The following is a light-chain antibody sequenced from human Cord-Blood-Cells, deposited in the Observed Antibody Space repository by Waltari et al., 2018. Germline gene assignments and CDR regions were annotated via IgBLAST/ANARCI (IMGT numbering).Light chain of an antibody. CDR2: GAS. Sequence: EIVMTQSPATLSVSPGERAPLSCRASQSVSSNLAWYQQKPGQAPRLLIYGASTRATGIPARFSGSGSGTEFTLTISSLQSEDFAVYYCQQYNNWPVTFGPGTKVDIK. CDR1: QSVSSN. J-gene: IGKJ3*01. V-gene: IGKV3-15*01. CDR3: QQYNNWPVT.